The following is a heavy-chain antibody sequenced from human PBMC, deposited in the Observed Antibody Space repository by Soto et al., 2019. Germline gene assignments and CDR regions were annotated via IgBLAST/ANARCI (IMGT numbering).Heavy chain of an antibody. J-gene: IGHJ6*02. CDR1: GFTFSSYG. CDR2: IWYDGSNK. V-gene: IGHV3-33*01. D-gene: IGHD4-4*01. Sequence: LRLSCAASGFTFSSYGMHWVRQAPGKGLEWVAVIWYDGSNKYYADSVKGRFTISRDNSKNTLYLQMNSLRAEDTAVYYCARASNYVDYYYGMDVWGQGTTVTVSS. CDR3: ARASNYVDYYYGMDV.